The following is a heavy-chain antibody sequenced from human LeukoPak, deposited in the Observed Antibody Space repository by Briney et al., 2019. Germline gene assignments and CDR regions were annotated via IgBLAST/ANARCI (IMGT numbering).Heavy chain of an antibody. CDR3: ARDRVLGATDY. CDR2: ISSSSSYI. Sequence: GGSLRLSCAASGFTFSSYSMNWVRQAPGKGLEWVSSISSSSSYIYYADSVKGRFTISRDNAKNSPYLQMNSLRAEDTAVYYCARDRVLGATDYWGQGTLVTVSS. V-gene: IGHV3-21*01. CDR1: GFTFSSYS. D-gene: IGHD1-26*01. J-gene: IGHJ4*02.